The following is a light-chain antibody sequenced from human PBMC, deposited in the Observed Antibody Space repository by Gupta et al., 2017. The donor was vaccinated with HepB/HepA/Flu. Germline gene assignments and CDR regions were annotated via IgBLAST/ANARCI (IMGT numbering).Light chain of an antibody. CDR1: QNISNW. CDR2: KAS. V-gene: IGKV1-5*03. Sequence: DIQMTQSPSTLSGSVGDRVTITCRASQNISNWLAWYQQKPGKAPNLLIYKASTLQSGVPSGFSGGGSGTEFTLTISSLQPDDFATYYCQQYSFYSGETFGQGTKVEI. J-gene: IGKJ1*01. CDR3: QQYSFYSGET.